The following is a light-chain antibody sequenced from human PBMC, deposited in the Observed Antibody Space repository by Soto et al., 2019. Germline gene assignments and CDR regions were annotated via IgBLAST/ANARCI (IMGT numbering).Light chain of an antibody. J-gene: IGKJ1*01. V-gene: IGKV1-5*01. CDR3: QQYNSFSKT. CDR2: AAS. Sequence: DIQMTQSPSRLSSSVGYRVAITCRASQSIAYWLAWYQQKPGKAPNLLIYAASTLETGVPSRFSGSGYGTEFTLTIASLQPHDSATYYCQQYNSFSKTFGRGTKV. CDR1: QSIAYW.